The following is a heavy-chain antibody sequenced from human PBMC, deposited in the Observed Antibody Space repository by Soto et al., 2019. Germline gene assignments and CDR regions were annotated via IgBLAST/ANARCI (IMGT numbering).Heavy chain of an antibody. CDR3: ARDIGSDYVN. Sequence: GGSLRLSCAVSGFNVRSYWMSWVRQAPGKGLEWVASIKEDGSEIYYLQSVRGRFTISRDSAGSALQLAMNYLSAEDTATYFCARDIGSDYVNWGQGTLVTVSS. V-gene: IGHV3-7*01. CDR2: IKEDGSEI. J-gene: IGHJ4*02. D-gene: IGHD3-10*01. CDR1: GFNVRSYW.